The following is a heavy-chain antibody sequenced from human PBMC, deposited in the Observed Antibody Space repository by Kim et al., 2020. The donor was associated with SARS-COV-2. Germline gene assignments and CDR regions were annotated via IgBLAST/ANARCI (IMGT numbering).Heavy chain of an antibody. J-gene: IGHJ6*02. V-gene: IGHV3-74*01. CDR3: ARTCYYNGMYV. CDR2: IKSDGSST. CDR1: GFTFSRYW. Sequence: GGSLRLSCAASGFTFSRYWMHWVRQAPGKGLEWVSHIKSDGSSTSHADSVKGRFTISRDNAKNTLYLQMNSLRAEDTAVYYCARTCYYNGMYVWGQGTTV.